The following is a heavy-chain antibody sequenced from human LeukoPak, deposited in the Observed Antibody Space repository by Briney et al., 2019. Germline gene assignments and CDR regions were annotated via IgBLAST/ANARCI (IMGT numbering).Heavy chain of an antibody. CDR2: IYSGGST. V-gene: IGHV3-53*01. Sequence: GGSLRLSCAASGFTDSRNYMSWVRQAPGKGLEWVSVIYSGGSTYYADSVKGRFTISRDNSKNTLYLQMNSLRAEDTAVYYCASAPMGVVDYWGQGTLVTVSS. J-gene: IGHJ4*02. CDR1: GFTDSRNY. D-gene: IGHD3-3*01. CDR3: ASAPMGVVDY.